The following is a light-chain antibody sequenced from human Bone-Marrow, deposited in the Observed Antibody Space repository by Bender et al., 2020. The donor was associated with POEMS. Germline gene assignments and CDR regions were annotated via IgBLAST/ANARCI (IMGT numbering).Light chain of an antibody. J-gene: IGLJ2*01. CDR1: SSDLGGYNY. Sequence: QSALTQPASVSGSPGQSITISCTGTSSDLGGYNYVSWYQQHPGKAPQLVIYDVSHRPSGVSNRFSGSKSGNTASLTISGLQAEDESHYYCSSYTSSSTLVFGGGTKLTVL. V-gene: IGLV2-14*03. CDR3: SSYTSSSTLV. CDR2: DVS.